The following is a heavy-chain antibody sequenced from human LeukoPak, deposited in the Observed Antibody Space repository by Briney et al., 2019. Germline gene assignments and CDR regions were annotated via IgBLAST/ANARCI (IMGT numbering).Heavy chain of an antibody. V-gene: IGHV3-21*01. D-gene: IGHD6-6*01. CDR2: ISSSSSYI. J-gene: IGHJ6*03. CDR3: AREVGSTSYGPSYYTDV. CDR1: GFTFSSYS. Sequence: GGSLRLSCAASGFTFSSYSMNWVRQAPGKGLEGVSSISSSSSYIYYADSVKGRFTISRDNAKNSLYLQMNSLRAEDTAVYYCAREVGSTSYGPSYYTDVWGKGTTVTVSS.